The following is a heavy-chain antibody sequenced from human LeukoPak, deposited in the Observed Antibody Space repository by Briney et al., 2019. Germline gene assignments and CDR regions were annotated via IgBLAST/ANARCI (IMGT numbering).Heavy chain of an antibody. J-gene: IGHJ6*03. D-gene: IGHD6-6*01. Sequence: PSETLSLTCAVAGYSISSGYYWAWIRQPPGRWLEWIANIYHTGNTYYDPSLNSRVTMSVDTSKNQFSLRLSSVTAADTAVYYCARAGGSTSPYYYCYMDVWGKGTTVTVSS. CDR3: ARAGGSTSPYYYCYMDV. V-gene: IGHV4-38-2*01. CDR1: GYSISSGYY. CDR2: IYHTGNT.